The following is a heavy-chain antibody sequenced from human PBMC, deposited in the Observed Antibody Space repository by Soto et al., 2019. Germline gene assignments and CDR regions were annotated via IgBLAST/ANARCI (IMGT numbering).Heavy chain of an antibody. Sequence: EVQLVESGGGLVKPGGSLRLSCAASGFTFSSYSMNWVRQAPGKGLEWVSSISSSSSYIYYADSVKGRFTISRDNAKNSLYLQMNSLRAEDTAVYYCARGEYYDILTGYPSTDYWGQGTLVTVSS. V-gene: IGHV3-21*01. J-gene: IGHJ4*02. CDR2: ISSSSSYI. CDR3: ARGEYYDILTGYPSTDY. D-gene: IGHD3-9*01. CDR1: GFTFSSYS.